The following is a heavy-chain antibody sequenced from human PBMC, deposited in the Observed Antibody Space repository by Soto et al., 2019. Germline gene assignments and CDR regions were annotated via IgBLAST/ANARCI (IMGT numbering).Heavy chain of an antibody. CDR1: GFPLEKYG. V-gene: IGHV3-21*01. Sequence: GGSLRLSCAVSGFPLEKYGMNWVRQAPGKGLEWVSSISRSAGNTYYADSVKGRFTISRDNAKNSMYLQMNSLRAEDTAVYYCARDQVPGLDAFDIWGQGTMVTVSS. CDR3: ARDQVPGLDAFDI. J-gene: IGHJ3*02. CDR2: ISRSAGNT.